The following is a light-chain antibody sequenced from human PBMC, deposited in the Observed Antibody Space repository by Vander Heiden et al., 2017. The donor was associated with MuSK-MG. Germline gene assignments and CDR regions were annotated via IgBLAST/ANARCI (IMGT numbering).Light chain of an antibody. Sequence: DIQMTQSPSSLSASVGDRVTITCRASQSIRSYLNWYQQKPGKAPKVLIYEASSLQSGVPSRFSGSGSGTDFTLTISSLQPEDFATYYCQQSDSTPRTFGQRTKVEIK. CDR1: QSIRSY. V-gene: IGKV1-39*01. CDR2: EAS. J-gene: IGKJ1*01. CDR3: QQSDSTPRT.